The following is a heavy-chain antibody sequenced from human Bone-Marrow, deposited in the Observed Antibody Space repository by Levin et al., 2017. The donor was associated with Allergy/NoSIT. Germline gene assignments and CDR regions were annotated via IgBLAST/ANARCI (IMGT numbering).Heavy chain of an antibody. D-gene: IGHD1-26*01. CDR3: TRDRGEWGQFYFDY. CDR2: IWYDGGHK. J-gene: IGHJ4*02. CDR1: GFTFSAFG. Sequence: LSLTCAASGFTFSAFGMHWVRQAPGRGLEWVAVIWYDGGHKFYADSVKGRFTISRDNSKNTLYLQMNSLRAEDTAVYYCTRDRGEWGQFYFDYWGQGILVTVSS. V-gene: IGHV3-33*01.